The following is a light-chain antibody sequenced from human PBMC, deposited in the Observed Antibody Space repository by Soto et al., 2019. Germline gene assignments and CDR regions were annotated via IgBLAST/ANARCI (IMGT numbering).Light chain of an antibody. CDR3: QSYDSSLSGSV. Sequence: SALTQPPSVSGAPGQTVIISCSGSSSNLGAPYDVNWFRQLPGTVPRLLIYGNNNRPSGVPDRFSASKSGTSASLAITGLQADDEADYYCQSYDSSLSGSVFGGGTKVTV. CDR1: SSNLGAPYD. V-gene: IGLV1-40*01. CDR2: GNN. J-gene: IGLJ3*02.